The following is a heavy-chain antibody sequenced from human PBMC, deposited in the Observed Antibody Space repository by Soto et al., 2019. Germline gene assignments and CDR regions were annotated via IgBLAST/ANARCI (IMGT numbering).Heavy chain of an antibody. V-gene: IGHV4-59*01. D-gene: IGHD6-13*01. CDR3: ARGVKGSSWGDYYYYGMDV. Sequence: SETLSLTCTVSGGSISSYYWSWIRQPPGKGLEWIGYIYYSGSTNYNPSRKSRVTISVDTSKNQFSLKLSSVTAADTAVYYCARGVKGSSWGDYYYYGMDVWGQGTTVTVSS. CDR2: IYYSGST. J-gene: IGHJ6*02. CDR1: GGSISSYY.